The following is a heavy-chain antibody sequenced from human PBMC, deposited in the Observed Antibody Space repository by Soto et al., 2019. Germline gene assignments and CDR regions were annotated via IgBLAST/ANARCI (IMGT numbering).Heavy chain of an antibody. CDR1: GFTFTRYS. CDR3: ARESEDLTSNFDY. CDR2: ISSTTNYI. V-gene: IGHV3-21*06. Sequence: GGSLRLSCASSGFTFTRYSMNWVRQAPGKGLEWVSSISSTTNYIYYGDSMKGRFTISRDNAKNSLYLEMNSLRAEDTAVYYCARESEDLTSNFDYWGQGTLVTVSS. J-gene: IGHJ4*02.